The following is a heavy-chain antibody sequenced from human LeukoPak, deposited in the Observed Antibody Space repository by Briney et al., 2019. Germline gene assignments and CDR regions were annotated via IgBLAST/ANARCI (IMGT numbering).Heavy chain of an antibody. V-gene: IGHV4-31*03. CDR2: IYYSGST. D-gene: IGHD5-24*01. Sequence: SQTLSLTCTVSGGSISSGGYYWSWIRQHPGKGLEWIGYIYYSGSTYYNPSLKSRVTISVDTSKNQFSLKLSSVTAADTAVYYCARDERDGYDCWGQGTLVTVSS. CDR3: ARDERDGYDC. CDR1: GGSISSGGYY. J-gene: IGHJ4*02.